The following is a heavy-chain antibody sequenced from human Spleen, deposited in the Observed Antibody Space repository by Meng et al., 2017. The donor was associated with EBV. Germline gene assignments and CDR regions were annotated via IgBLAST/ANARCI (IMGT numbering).Heavy chain of an antibody. CDR2: VFPYNGAT. V-gene: IGHV1-2*06. D-gene: IGHD3-10*01. CDR3: ASLWGSGSFHDF. Sequence: VYLVRSGAEVKKPAASVKVSCKASGYTFTSHYVHWVRQAPGQGLEWLGRVFPYNGATDYSQKFQGRVTMTSDTSITTVYMDLNSLRSDDTAVYYCASLWGSGSFHDFWGQGTLVTVSS. J-gene: IGHJ4*02. CDR1: GYTFTSHY.